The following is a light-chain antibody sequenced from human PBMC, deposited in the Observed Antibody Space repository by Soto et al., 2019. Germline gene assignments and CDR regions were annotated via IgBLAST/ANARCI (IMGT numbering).Light chain of an antibody. CDR3: QQYNSWPLT. CDR2: WAS. V-gene: IGKV4-1*01. J-gene: IGKJ4*01. CDR1: RSLLHRSNNQNY. Sequence: DIVMTQSPDSLAVSLGERATINCRSSRSLLHRSNNQNYVAWFQKKPGQSPKLLIYWASAREVGVPDRFRGSGSGTDFTLTITSLQAEDVAIYYCQQYNSWPLTFGGGTKVEIK.